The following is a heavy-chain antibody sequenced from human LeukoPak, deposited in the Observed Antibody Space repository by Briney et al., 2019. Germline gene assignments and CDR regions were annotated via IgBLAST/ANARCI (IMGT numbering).Heavy chain of an antibody. V-gene: IGHV4-59*01. CDR3: ASGAAADAFDI. CDR1: GGSISSYY. J-gene: IGHJ3*02. CDR2: ICYSGST. Sequence: SETLSLTCTVSGGSISSYYWSWIRQPPGKGLEWIGYICYSGSTNYNPSLKSRVTISVDTSKNQFSLKLSSVTAADTAVYYCASGAAADAFDIWGQGTMVTVSS. D-gene: IGHD6-13*01.